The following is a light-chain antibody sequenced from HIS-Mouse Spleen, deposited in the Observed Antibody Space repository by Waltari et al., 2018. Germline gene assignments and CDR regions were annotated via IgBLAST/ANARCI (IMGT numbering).Light chain of an antibody. CDR2: EGS. CDR3: CSYAGSSTWV. Sequence: QSALTQPASVSGSPGQSITISCTGTSSDVGSYNLVSWYQQHPGKAPKRMIYEGSKRHSGVSNRFYGSKSGNTGSLTISGLQAEDEADYYCCSYAGSSTWVFGGGTKLTVL. J-gene: IGLJ3*02. CDR1: SSDVGSYNL. V-gene: IGLV2-23*01.